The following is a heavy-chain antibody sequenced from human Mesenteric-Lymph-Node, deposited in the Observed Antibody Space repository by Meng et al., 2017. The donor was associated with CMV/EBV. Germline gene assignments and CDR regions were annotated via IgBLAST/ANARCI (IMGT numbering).Heavy chain of an antibody. CDR1: GSSISSGGYF. D-gene: IGHD3-22*01. Sequence: PVRGSSISSGGYFWHWIRQHPGKGLEWIGSIYHSGTTYYNPSLKSRVAISVDTYKNQFSLRLSSVTAADTAVYYCARDSSGYYWFDPWGQGTLVTVSS. CDR2: IYHSGTT. J-gene: IGHJ5*02. V-gene: IGHV4-31*03. CDR3: ARDSSGYYWFDP.